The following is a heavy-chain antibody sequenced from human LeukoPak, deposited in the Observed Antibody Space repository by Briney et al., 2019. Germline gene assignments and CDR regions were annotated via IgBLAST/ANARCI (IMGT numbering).Heavy chain of an antibody. CDR2: ISDSGDSI. D-gene: IGHD6-13*01. CDR1: GFTFSNYA. J-gene: IGHJ1*01. Sequence: GGSLRLSYAASGFTFSNYAMSWVRQAPGKGLERVSGISDSGDSIYYTDSVKGRFTISRDNSKNTMYLQMNSLRAEDTAVYYCTASSNWYFQHWGQGFLVTVSS. V-gene: IGHV3-23*01. CDR3: TASSNWYFQH.